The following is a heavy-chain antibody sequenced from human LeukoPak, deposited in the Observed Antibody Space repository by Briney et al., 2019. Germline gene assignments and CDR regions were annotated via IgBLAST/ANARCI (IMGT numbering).Heavy chain of an antibody. V-gene: IGHV3-15*01. CDR1: EFPFSKAW. J-gene: IGHJ4*02. Sequence: PGGSLRLSCAVSEFPFSKAWMSWVRQAPGKGLEWVGRIKSKTDGGTTDYAAPVKGRFTISRDDSKNTLYLQMNSLKTEDTAVYYCTSVGSGPYYFDNWGQGSLVTVSS. CDR3: TSVGSGPYYFDN. D-gene: IGHD3-16*01. CDR2: IKSKTDGGTT.